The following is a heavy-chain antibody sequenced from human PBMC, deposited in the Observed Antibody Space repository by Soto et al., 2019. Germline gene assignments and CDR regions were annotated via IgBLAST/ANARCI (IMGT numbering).Heavy chain of an antibody. CDR1: GYSFTSYW. CDR3: ARRGFSHGELDY. Sequence: GESLKISCKGSGYSFTSYWIGWVRQMPGKGLEWMGIIYPGDSDTRYSPSFQGQVIISADKSITTAYLQWSSLKASDTAIYYCARRGFSHGELDYWGQVTLATVSS. CDR2: IYPGDSDT. D-gene: IGHD5-18*01. V-gene: IGHV5-51*01. J-gene: IGHJ4*02.